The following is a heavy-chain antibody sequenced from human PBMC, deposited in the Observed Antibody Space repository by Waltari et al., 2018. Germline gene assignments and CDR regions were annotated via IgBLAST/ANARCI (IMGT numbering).Heavy chain of an antibody. D-gene: IGHD1-26*01. J-gene: IGHJ6*02. CDR2: IKEDGSQK. V-gene: IGHV3-7*03. Sequence: EVQLVESGGDLVQPGGSLILSCEASGFTFSTYWMSWVRQALGKGLEWVAHIKEDGSQKYYVESVKGRFTITRDNAKNSLYLQMSSLRGEDTAVYYCTGWGGMDVWGQGTTVTVSS. CDR3: TGWGGMDV. CDR1: GFTFSTYW.